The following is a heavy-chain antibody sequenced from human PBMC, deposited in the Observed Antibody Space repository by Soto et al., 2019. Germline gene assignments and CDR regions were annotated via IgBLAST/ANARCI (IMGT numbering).Heavy chain of an antibody. V-gene: IGHV3-7*01. CDR3: AKGVMITATYFQH. D-gene: IGHD2-15*01. J-gene: IGHJ1*01. Sequence: GGSLRLSCAASGFTFSDYWMIWVRQAPGKGLEWAANIKHDGSGKDYVDSVEGRFTISRDNAKSSLYLQMNGLRDEDTAVYYCAKGVMITATYFQHWGQGTLVTVSS. CDR1: GFTFSDYW. CDR2: IKHDGSGK.